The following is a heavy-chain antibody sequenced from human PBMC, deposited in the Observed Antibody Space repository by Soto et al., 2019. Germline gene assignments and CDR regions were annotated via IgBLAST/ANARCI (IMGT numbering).Heavy chain of an antibody. D-gene: IGHD3-10*01. CDR3: ARGTMLRGTGYYYAMDV. J-gene: IGHJ6*02. Sequence: TLSLTCTVAGDSISRNGYFWTWIRQHPGKGLEWIGYIYNSGSSYYNPSLKSRVIISVDTSKNHFSLNLTAVTAADTAVYYCARGTMLRGTGYYYAMDVWGQGTTVNVSS. V-gene: IGHV4-31*03. CDR1: GDSISRNGYF. CDR2: IYNSGSS.